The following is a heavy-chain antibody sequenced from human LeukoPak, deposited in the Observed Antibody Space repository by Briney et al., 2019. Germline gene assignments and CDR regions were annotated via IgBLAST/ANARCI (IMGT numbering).Heavy chain of an antibody. D-gene: IGHD6-19*01. CDR3: ARDQFRWAGTGTFDY. CDR2: ISAYNGNT. CDR1: GYTFTSYG. J-gene: IGHJ4*02. V-gene: IGHV1-18*01. Sequence: VASVKVSCKASGYTFTSYGISWVRQAPGQGLEWMGWISAYNGNTNYAQKLQGRVTMTTDTSTSTAYMELRSLRSDDTAVYYCARDQFRWAGTGTFDYWGQGTLVTVSS.